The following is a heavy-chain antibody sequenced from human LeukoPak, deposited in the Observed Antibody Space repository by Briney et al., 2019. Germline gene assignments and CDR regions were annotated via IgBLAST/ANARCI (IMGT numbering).Heavy chain of an antibody. CDR1: GYTFTSYD. CDR2: MNPNSGNT. CDR3: ARGQEQLVLYYYYMDV. J-gene: IGHJ6*03. V-gene: IGHV1-8*01. Sequence: ASVTVSCTASGYTFTSYDINWVRQATGQGLEWMGWMNPNSGNTGYAQKFQGRVTMTRNTSISTAYMELSSLRSEDTAVYYCARGQEQLVLYYYYMDVWGRGTTVTVSS. D-gene: IGHD6-6*01.